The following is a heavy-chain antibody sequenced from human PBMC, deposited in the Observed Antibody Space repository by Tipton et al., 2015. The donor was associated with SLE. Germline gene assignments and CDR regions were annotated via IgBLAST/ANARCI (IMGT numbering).Heavy chain of an antibody. Sequence: SLRLSCVDSGFSFSHFWMSWVRQGPGKGLEWVAHIKQDGSEKYYVDSVKGRFTISRDNSKNSLFLQMNSLRSDDTALYYRVEDSLYGDYVFDYWGQGTLVTVSS. CDR3: VEDSLYGDYVFDY. D-gene: IGHD4-17*01. J-gene: IGHJ4*02. V-gene: IGHV3-7*03. CDR1: GFSFSHFW. CDR2: IKQDGSEK.